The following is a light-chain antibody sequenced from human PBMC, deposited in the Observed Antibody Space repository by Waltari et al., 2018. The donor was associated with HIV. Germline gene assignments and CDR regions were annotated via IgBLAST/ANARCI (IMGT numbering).Light chain of an antibody. CDR1: SSDVGGYNY. V-gene: IGLV2-14*03. CDR2: DVS. CDR3: ESYTSTSVWV. J-gene: IGLJ3*02. Sequence: SALTQPASVSGSPGQSITISCTGSSSDVGGYNYFSWYQQHPGKAPRLMIYDVSTRPSGVSDRFSGSKSGDTASLTISGLQAEDEADYYCESYTSTSVWVFGGGTRLTVL.